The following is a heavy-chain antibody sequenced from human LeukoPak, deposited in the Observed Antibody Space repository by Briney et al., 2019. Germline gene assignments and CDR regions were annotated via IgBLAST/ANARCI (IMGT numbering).Heavy chain of an antibody. CDR3: ARGYCRGGSCYFEGFDY. Sequence: GASVKVSCKASGYTFTGYYMHWMRQAPGQGLEWMGWINPNSGGTNYAQKFQGWVTMTRDTSISTAYMELSRLRSDDTAVYYCARGYCRGGSCYFEGFDYWGQGTLVTVSS. J-gene: IGHJ4*02. CDR2: INPNSGGT. D-gene: IGHD2-15*01. V-gene: IGHV1-2*04. CDR1: GYTFTGYY.